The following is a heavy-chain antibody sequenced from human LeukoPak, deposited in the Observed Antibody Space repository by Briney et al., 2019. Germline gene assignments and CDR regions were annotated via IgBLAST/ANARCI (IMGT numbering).Heavy chain of an antibody. CDR3: ARAELPSLFDY. J-gene: IGHJ4*02. D-gene: IGHD1-7*01. CDR2: IYYSGST. CDR1: GGSFSGYY. Sequence: PSETLSLTCAVYGGSFSGYYWSWIRQPPGKGLEWIGYIYYSGSTNYNPSLKSRVTISVDTSKNQFSLKLSSVTAADTAVYYCARAELPSLFDYWGQGTLVTVSS. V-gene: IGHV4-59*01.